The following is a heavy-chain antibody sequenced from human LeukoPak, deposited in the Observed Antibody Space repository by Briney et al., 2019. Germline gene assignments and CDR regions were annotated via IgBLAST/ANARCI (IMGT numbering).Heavy chain of an antibody. CDR2: IYYSGST. CDR1: GGSFSGYY. CDR3: ARGSLRWLQS. V-gene: IGHV4-59*01. J-gene: IGHJ5*02. Sequence: PSETLSLTCAVYGGSFSGYYWSWIRQPPGKGLEWIGYIYYSGSTNYNPSLKSRVTISVDTSKNQFSLKLSSVIAADTAVYYCARGSLRWLQSWGQGTLVTVSS. D-gene: IGHD5-24*01.